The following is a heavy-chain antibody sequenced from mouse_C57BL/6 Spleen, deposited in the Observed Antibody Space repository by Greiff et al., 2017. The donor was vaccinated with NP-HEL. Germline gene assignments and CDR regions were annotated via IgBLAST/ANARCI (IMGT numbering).Heavy chain of an antibody. CDR1: GYTFTSYW. J-gene: IGHJ1*03. Sequence: QVHVKQPGAELVMPGASVKLSCKASGYTFTSYWMHWVKQRPGQGLEWIGEIDPSDSNTNYNQKFKGKSTLTVDTSSSTAYMQLRSLTSEDSAVDYCAIGWLLTYWYFDVWGTGTTVTVSS. CDR3: AIGWLLTYWYFDV. D-gene: IGHD2-3*01. CDR2: IDPSDSNT. V-gene: IGHV1-69*01.